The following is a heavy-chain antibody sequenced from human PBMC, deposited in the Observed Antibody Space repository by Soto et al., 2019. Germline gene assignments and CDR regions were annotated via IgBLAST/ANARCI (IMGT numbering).Heavy chain of an antibody. Sequence: QVQLVQSGAEVKKPGSSVKVSCKASGGTFSSYGISWVRQAPGQGLEWMGGIIPIFGTADYTQKFQGRVTIIADEATSTAYMELSSLRSEDTAVYYCATQGLPNDYYYGMDVWGQGTTVTVSS. V-gene: IGHV1-69*12. CDR1: GGTFSSYG. CDR3: ATQGLPNDYYYGMDV. J-gene: IGHJ6*02. CDR2: IIPIFGTA.